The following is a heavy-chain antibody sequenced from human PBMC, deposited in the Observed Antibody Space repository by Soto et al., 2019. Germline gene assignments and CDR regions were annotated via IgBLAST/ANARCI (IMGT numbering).Heavy chain of an antibody. CDR2: IYWDDDK. CDR1: GFSLSTSGVG. Sequence: QITLKESGPTLVKPTQTLTLTCTFSGFSLSTSGVGVGWIRQPPGKALEWLALIYWDDDKRYSPSLKRRLTIXKXXSKNQVVLTTTNMDPVDTATYYCAHTLPPWGGMDVWGQGTTVTVSS. V-gene: IGHV2-5*02. CDR3: AHTLPPWGGMDV. D-gene: IGHD7-27*01. J-gene: IGHJ6*02.